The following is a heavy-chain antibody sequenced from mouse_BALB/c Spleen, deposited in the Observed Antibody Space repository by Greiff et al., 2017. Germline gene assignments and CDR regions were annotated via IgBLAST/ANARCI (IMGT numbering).Heavy chain of an antibody. Sequence: DVMLVESGGGLVQPGGSLRLSCATSGFTFTDYYMSWVRQPPGKALEWLGFIRNKANGYTTEYSASVKGRFTISRDNSQSILYLQMNTLRAEDSATYYCARDSYGNSWFAYWGQGTLVTVSA. V-gene: IGHV7-3*02. D-gene: IGHD2-1*01. CDR1: GFTFTDYY. J-gene: IGHJ3*01. CDR3: ARDSYGNSWFAY. CDR2: IRNKANGYTT.